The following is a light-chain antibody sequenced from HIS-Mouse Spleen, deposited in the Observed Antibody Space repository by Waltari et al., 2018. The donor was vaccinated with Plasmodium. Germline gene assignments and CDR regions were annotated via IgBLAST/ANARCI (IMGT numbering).Light chain of an antibody. CDR1: QSISSW. CDR2: KAS. V-gene: IGKV1-5*03. Sequence: DIQMTQSPSTLSASVGDRVTITCRASQSISSWLAWYQQKPGKAPKLLIYKASSLESGVPSRFSGSGSGTEFTLTISSLQPDDFATYFCQQFNSYPQGTFGQGTRLEIK. J-gene: IGKJ5*01. CDR3: QQFNSYPQGT.